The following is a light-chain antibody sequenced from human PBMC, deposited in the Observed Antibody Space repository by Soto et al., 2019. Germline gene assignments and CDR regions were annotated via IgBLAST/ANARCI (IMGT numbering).Light chain of an antibody. CDR3: GAWDSSLTGGV. CDR2: ENS. Sequence: QSVLTQPPSVSAAPGQKVTISYSGSSSNIGSDYVSWYQQLPGTAPKLLIYENSERPSGIPDRFSGSKSGTSATLGITGLQTGDEADYYCGAWDSSLTGGVFGGGTKVTVL. V-gene: IGLV1-51*02. CDR1: SSNIGSDY. J-gene: IGLJ2*01.